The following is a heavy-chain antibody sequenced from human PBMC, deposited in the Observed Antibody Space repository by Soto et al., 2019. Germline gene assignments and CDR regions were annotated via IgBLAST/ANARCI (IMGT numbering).Heavy chain of an antibody. V-gene: IGHV5-10-1*01. CDR3: ARVVVTAVDFDY. CDR2: IDPSDSYT. CDR1: GYSFTSYW. D-gene: IGHD2-21*02. Sequence: GESLNISCKGSGYSFTSYWISWVRQMPGKGLEWMGRIDPSDSYTNYSPSFQGHVTISADKSISTAYLQWSSLKASDTAMYYCARVVVTAVDFDYWGQGTLVTVSS. J-gene: IGHJ4*02.